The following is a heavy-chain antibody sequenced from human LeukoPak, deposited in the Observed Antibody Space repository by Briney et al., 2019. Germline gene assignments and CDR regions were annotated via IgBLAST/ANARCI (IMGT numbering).Heavy chain of an antibody. CDR3: ASTLVGATGFDP. J-gene: IGHJ5*02. D-gene: IGHD1-26*01. CDR1: GFTFSSYS. CDR2: ISSSSSYI. Sequence: GGSLRLSCAASGFTFSSYSRNWVRQAPGKGLEWVSSISSSSSYIYYADSVKGRFTISRDNAKNSLYLQMNSLRAEDTAVYYCASTLVGATGFDPWGQGTLVTVSS. V-gene: IGHV3-21*01.